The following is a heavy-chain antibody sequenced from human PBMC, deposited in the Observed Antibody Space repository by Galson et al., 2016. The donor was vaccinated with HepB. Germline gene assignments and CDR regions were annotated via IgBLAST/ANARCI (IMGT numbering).Heavy chain of an antibody. CDR2: INPNVGST. D-gene: IGHD3-3*01. V-gene: IGHV1-46*01. CDR1: GYTFTAYF. CDR3: ARGDLNYYYALDV. Sequence: SVQVSCKASGYTFTAYFIYWVRQAPGQGLEWMGFINPNVGSTTFAQKFQDRVTMTRDTSTSTVFMELSSLRSEDTAVYFCARGDLNYYYALDVWGQGTTVTVSS. J-gene: IGHJ6*02.